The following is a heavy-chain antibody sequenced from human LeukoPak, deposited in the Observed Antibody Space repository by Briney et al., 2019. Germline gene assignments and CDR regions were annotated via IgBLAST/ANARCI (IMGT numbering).Heavy chain of an antibody. Sequence: ASVKVSCKASGYTFTGYYMHWLRQAPGQGLEWMGWINPNSGGTNYAQKFQGRVTMTRDTSISTAYMELSRLRSDDTAVYYCAREWVQLDAFDIWGQGTMVTVSS. J-gene: IGHJ3*02. D-gene: IGHD5-18*01. CDR1: GYTFTGYY. CDR3: AREWVQLDAFDI. CDR2: INPNSGGT. V-gene: IGHV1-2*02.